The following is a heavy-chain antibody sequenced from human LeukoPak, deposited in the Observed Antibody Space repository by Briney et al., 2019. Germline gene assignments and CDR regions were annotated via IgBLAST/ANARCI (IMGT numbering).Heavy chain of an antibody. CDR3: ARRSGIAVAGAFDY. CDR2: ISGSGDST. J-gene: IGHJ4*02. Sequence: ETLSLTCAVYGGSFSGYYWSWIRQPPGKGLEWGSGISGSGDSTYYADSVKGRFTISRDNSKNTLYLQMNSLRAEDTAVYYCARRSGIAVAGAFDYWGQGTLVTVSS. CDR1: GGSFSGYY. V-gene: IGHV3-23*01. D-gene: IGHD6-19*01.